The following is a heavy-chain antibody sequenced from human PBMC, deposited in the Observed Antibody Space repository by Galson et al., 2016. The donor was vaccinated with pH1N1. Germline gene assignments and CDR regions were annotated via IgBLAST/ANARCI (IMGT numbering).Heavy chain of an antibody. CDR3: ATEDYYTSLY. J-gene: IGHJ4*02. V-gene: IGHV3-7*01. Sequence: SLRLSCAAPGFIFSGYWMSWVRQAPGKGLEWVAKINQDGSRKYYVDSMKGRCTLSRDNAENSLSLQMNSLRVEDTALYYCATEDYYTSLYWGQGILVTVSS. CDR1: GFIFSGYW. D-gene: IGHD1-26*01. CDR2: INQDGSRK.